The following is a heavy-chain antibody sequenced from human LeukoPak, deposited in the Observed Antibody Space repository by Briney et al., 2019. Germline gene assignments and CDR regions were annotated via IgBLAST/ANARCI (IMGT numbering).Heavy chain of an antibody. V-gene: IGHV3-66*01. Sequence: GGSLRLSCAASGFTVSRNYMSWVRQAPGKGLEWVSVIYSGGNTYYADSVKGRFTIARDNSKNTLYLQMNSLRAEDTAVYYCAKDLYYVTLTNFDYWGQGTLVTVSS. J-gene: IGHJ4*02. CDR1: GFTVSRNY. CDR2: IYSGGNT. D-gene: IGHD1-26*01. CDR3: AKDLYYVTLTNFDY.